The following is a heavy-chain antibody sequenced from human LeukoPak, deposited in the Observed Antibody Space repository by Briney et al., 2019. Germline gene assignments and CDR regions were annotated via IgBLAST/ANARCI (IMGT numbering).Heavy chain of an antibody. Sequence: GGSLRLSCAASGFAFSSYAMSWVRQAPGKGLEWVSTIVGSGGSTYYADSVKGRFTISRDNSKNTLYLQMNSLRAEDTAVYYCARADFWSGFIDYWGQGTLVTVSS. V-gene: IGHV3-23*01. CDR1: GFAFSSYA. J-gene: IGHJ4*02. CDR2: IVGSGGST. CDR3: ARADFWSGFIDY. D-gene: IGHD3-3*01.